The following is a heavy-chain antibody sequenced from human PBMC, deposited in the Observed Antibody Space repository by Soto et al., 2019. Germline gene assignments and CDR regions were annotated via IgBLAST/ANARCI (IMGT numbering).Heavy chain of an antibody. V-gene: IGHV1-18*01. CDR3: ARTTVTASYYYMDV. Sequence: QVQLVQSGAEVKQPGASVKVSCKASGYTFTNYGFTWVRQAPGQGLEWMGWISTYNGNTKYAQKVQGRLTMTTDTSTSTANIELTSLRSDDTAVYYCARTTVTASYYYMDVWGKGTTVTVSS. CDR1: GYTFTNYG. D-gene: IGHD4-17*01. CDR2: ISTYNGNT. J-gene: IGHJ6*03.